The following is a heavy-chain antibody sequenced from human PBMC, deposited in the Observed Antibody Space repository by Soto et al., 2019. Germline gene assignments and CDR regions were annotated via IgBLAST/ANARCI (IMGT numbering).Heavy chain of an antibody. CDR3: ARGDRGGSGSPASYCFSGLDV. J-gene: IGHJ6*02. V-gene: IGHV3-23*01. CDR1: GFTFSDYA. Sequence: EVQVLESGGDLVQPGGSLRLSCAASGFTFSDYAMTWVRQAPGKGLDWVSSVSANGDITYYADSVKGRFTISRDNSNNTLLLQMNRLRAEDTALFYCARGDRGGSGSPASYCFSGLDVWGQGTTVTVSS. D-gene: IGHD3-10*01. CDR2: VSANGDIT.